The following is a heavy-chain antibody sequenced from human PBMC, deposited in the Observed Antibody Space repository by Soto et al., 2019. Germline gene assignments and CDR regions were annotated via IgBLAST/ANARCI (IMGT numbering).Heavy chain of an antibody. D-gene: IGHD5-12*01. J-gene: IGHJ3*02. Sequence: SETLSLTCTVSGGSISSYYWSWIRQPPGKGLEWIGYIYYSGSTNYNPSLKSRVTISVDTSKNQFSLKLSSVTAADTAVYYCAREEIVATRGAFDIWGQGTMVTVSS. CDR2: IYYSGST. CDR3: AREEIVATRGAFDI. V-gene: IGHV4-59*01. CDR1: GGSISSYY.